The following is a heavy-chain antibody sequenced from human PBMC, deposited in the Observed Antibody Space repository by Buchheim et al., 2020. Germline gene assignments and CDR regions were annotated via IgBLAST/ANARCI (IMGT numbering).Heavy chain of an antibody. CDR3: ARDYYDSSGYYYDY. CDR2: ISYDGSNK. CDR1: GFTFSSYA. D-gene: IGHD3-22*01. Sequence: QVQLVESGGGVVQPGRSLRLSCAASGFTFSSYAMHWVRQAPGKGLEWVAVISYDGSNKYYADSVKGRFTISRDNSKNTLYLQMNSLRAEDTAVYYCARDYYDSSGYYYDYWGQGTL. J-gene: IGHJ4*02. V-gene: IGHV3-30-3*01.